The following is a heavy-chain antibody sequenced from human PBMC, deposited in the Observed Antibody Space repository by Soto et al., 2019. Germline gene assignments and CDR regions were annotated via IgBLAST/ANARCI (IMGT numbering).Heavy chain of an antibody. CDR3: ARDGNYYDSSGYNPFDY. J-gene: IGHJ4*02. Sequence: SETLSLTCTVSGGSISSYYWSWIRQPPGKGLEWIGYIYYSGSTNYNPSLKSRVTISVDTSKNQFSLKLSSVTAADTAVYYCARDGNYYDSSGYNPFDYWGQGTLVTVSS. CDR1: GGSISSYY. CDR2: IYYSGST. D-gene: IGHD3-22*01. V-gene: IGHV4-59*12.